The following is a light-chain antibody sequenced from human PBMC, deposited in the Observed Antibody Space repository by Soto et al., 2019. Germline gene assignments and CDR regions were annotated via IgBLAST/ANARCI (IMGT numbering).Light chain of an antibody. J-gene: IGKJ4*01. CDR2: KAS. Sequence: DIQMTQSPSTLSASVGDRVTITCRARQNINRWLVWYQQRPGKAPNLLIHKASTLEVGVPSRFSGSASGTEFTLTIRSLQPDDFAVYFCLQYNVYPLSFGGGTKVEIK. CDR3: LQYNVYPLS. V-gene: IGKV1-5*03. CDR1: QNINRW.